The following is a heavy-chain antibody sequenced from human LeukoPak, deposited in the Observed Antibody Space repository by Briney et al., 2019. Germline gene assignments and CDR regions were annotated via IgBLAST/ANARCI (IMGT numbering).Heavy chain of an antibody. CDR1: GYTFSYYG. J-gene: IGHJ6*02. Sequence: PGGSLRLSCAASGYTFSYYGVSWSRHAPTKELEWFSDITWSGAATAYADSVKGSSTISRDNAKNSLSLEMNSLTAEDTALYYCARGFRDGPLYAMDVSGQGTTVTVSS. V-gene: IGHV3-20*04. CDR3: ARGFRDGPLYAMDV. D-gene: IGHD2-21*01. CDR2: ITWSGAAT.